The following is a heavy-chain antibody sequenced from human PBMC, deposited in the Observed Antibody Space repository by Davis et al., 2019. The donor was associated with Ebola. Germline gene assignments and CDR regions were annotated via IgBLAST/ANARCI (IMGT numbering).Heavy chain of an antibody. CDR2: INPSGGSA. Sequence: ASVKVSCKASGYTFTSYYMRWVRQAPGQGLEWMGIINPSGGSANYAQKFQGRVTMTRDTSTGTVYMELSSLRSEDTAVYYCARGDVYYDFWSGYRHHGMDVWGQGTTVTVSS. CDR3: ARGDVYYDFWSGYRHHGMDV. J-gene: IGHJ6*02. V-gene: IGHV1-46*01. CDR1: GYTFTSYY. D-gene: IGHD3-3*01.